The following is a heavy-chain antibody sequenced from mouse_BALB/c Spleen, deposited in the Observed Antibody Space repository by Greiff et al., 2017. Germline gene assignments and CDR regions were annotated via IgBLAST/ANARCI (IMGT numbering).Heavy chain of an antibody. D-gene: IGHD4-1*01. CDR2: INPSTGYT. Sequence: QVQLQQSGPELVRPGASVKMSCKASGYTFTSYWMHWVKQRPGQGLEWIGYINPSTGYTEYNQKFKDKATLTADKSSSTAYMQLSSLTSEDSAVYYCARWDVGFAYWGQGTLVTVSA. CDR1: GYTFTSYW. J-gene: IGHJ3*01. V-gene: IGHV1-4*01. CDR3: ARWDVGFAY.